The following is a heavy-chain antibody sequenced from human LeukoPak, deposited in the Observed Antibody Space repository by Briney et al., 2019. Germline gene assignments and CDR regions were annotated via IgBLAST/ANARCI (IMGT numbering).Heavy chain of an antibody. D-gene: IGHD1-14*01. V-gene: IGHV3-23*01. CDR2: LNGGGDTT. CDR3: AKDRQHQPVKS. J-gene: IGHJ5*02. Sequence: GGSLRLSCVASGFTFSSYGMSWVRQAPGKGLEWVSSLNGGGDTTYYADSVKGRFTISRGNSKNTLYLQMNSLRAEDTAVYYCAKDRQHQPVKSWGQGTLVTVSS. CDR1: GFTFSSYG.